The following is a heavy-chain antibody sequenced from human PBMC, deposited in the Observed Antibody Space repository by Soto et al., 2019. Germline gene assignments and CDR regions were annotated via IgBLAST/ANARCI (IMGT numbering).Heavy chain of an antibody. V-gene: IGHV3-53*02. CDR1: GFTVSSTY. D-gene: IGHD2-21*01. CDR3: ARVGRLTSFDY. J-gene: IGHJ4*02. Sequence: EVQLVETGGGLIQPGGSLSLSCAASGFTVSSTYMSWVRQAPGKGLEWVSVIYSGGSTYYAASVKGRFTISRDNSKNTLYLQMNSLRAEDTAVYYCARVGRLTSFDYWGQGTLVTVSS. CDR2: IYSGGST.